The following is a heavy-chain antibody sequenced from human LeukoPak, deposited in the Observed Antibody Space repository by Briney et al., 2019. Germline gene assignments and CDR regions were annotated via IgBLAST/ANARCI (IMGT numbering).Heavy chain of an antibody. J-gene: IGHJ6*02. CDR2: MNPISGNT. V-gene: IGHV1-8*01. D-gene: IGHD1-26*01. CDR3: ARVRSGSHQRDYYYYGMDV. Sequence: ASVRVSCKASGYTFTSYDISWVRQATGQGLEWMGWMNPISGNTGYAQKFQGRVTMARSTSISTAYMELSSLRSEDTAVYYCARVRSGSHQRDYYYYGMDVWGQGTTVTVSS. CDR1: GYTFTSYD.